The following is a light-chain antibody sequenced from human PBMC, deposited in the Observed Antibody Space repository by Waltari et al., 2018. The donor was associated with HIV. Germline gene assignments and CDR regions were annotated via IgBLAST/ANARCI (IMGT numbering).Light chain of an antibody. V-gene: IGLV2-23*02. CDR2: EVT. J-gene: IGLJ2*01. Sequence: QSALTQPASVSGSPGQSITISCTGTSSDVGSYNLVSWYQHHPHKAPQGVIYEVTKRPSGFSNRFSGSKSGNTASLTISGLQAEDEADYYCCSYAGSRGVVFGGGTKLTVL. CDR1: SSDVGSYNL. CDR3: CSYAGSRGVV.